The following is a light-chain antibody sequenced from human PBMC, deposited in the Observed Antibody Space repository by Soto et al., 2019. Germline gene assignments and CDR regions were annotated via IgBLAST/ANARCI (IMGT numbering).Light chain of an antibody. CDR1: GSNE. Sequence: QSVLSQPPSVSGAPGQGVTISCTGSGSNEVHWYQQQPGRAPKLLIYGNSNRPSGVSDRFSASKSGTSASLTITGLQADDEADYYCQSYDSSLDASVFGTGTKLPS. J-gene: IGLJ1*01. V-gene: IGLV1-40*01. CDR2: GNS. CDR3: QSYDSSLDASV.